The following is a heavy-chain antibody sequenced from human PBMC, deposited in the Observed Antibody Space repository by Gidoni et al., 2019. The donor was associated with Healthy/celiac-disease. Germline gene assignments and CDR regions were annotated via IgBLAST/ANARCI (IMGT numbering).Heavy chain of an antibody. Sequence: QVQLQESGPGLVKPSQTLSLTCPVSGGSISSGGYYWSWIRQHPGKGLAWIGYIYYSGSTYYNPSRKSRVTISVDTSKNQFSLKLSSVTAADTAVYYCARGMERIMITFGGVVEDAFDIWGQGTMVTVFS. CDR2: IYYSGST. CDR1: GGSISSGGYY. D-gene: IGHD3-16*02. V-gene: IGHV4-31*03. CDR3: ARGMERIMITFGGVVEDAFDI. J-gene: IGHJ3*02.